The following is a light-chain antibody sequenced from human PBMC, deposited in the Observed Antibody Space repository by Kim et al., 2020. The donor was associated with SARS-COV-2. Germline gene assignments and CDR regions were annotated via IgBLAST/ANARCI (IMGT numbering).Light chain of an antibody. CDR2: DVS. Sequence: SITIARTGTSNDVGGYNYVSWYQQHPGKAPNLMIYDVSNRPSGVSNRFSGYKSGNTASLPISGLQAEDEADYYCSSYTSSSTLYVFGTGTKVTVL. CDR1: SNDVGGYNY. J-gene: IGLJ1*01. V-gene: IGLV2-14*03. CDR3: SSYTSSSTLYV.